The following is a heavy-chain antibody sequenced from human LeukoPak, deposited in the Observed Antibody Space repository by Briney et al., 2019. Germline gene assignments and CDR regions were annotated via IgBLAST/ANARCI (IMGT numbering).Heavy chain of an antibody. CDR2: IIPIFGTA. CDR3: ARARVDCSSTSCYFYYYGMDV. D-gene: IGHD2-2*01. V-gene: IGHV1-69*05. Sequence: SVKVSCKASGGTFSSYAISWVRQAPGRGLEWMGGIIPIFGTANYAQKYQGRVTITRDTSASTAYMELSSLRSEDTAVYYCARARVDCSSTSCYFYYYGMDVWGQGTTVTVSS. J-gene: IGHJ6*02. CDR1: GGTFSSYA.